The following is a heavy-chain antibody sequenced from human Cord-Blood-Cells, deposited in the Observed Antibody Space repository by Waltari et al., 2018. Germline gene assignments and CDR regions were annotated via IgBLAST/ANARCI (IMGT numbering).Heavy chain of an antibody. CDR2: INPNSVGT. D-gene: IGHD3-3*01. V-gene: IGHV1-2*02. Sequence: QVQLVQSGAEVKKPGASVKVSCKASGYTFTGYYMHWVCQAPGQGLEWMGWINPNSVGTNYAQKFQGRVTMTRDTSISTAYMELSRLRSDDTAVYYCARASDFWSGYDAFDIWGQGTMVTVSS. J-gene: IGHJ3*02. CDR1: GYTFTGYY. CDR3: ARASDFWSGYDAFDI.